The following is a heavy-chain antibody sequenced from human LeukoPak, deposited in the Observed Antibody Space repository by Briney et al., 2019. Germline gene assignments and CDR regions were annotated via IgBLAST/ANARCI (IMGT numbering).Heavy chain of an antibody. Sequence: PSETLSLTCTVSGVSISSSSYYWGWLRQPPGKGLEWIGSIYYSGSTYYNPSLKSRVNISVDTSKNKFSLKLRSVTAADTAVYYCARPVPSRLGWFDPWGQGTLVIVSS. J-gene: IGHJ5*02. CDR2: IYYSGST. CDR3: ARPVPSRLGWFDP. V-gene: IGHV4-39*01. CDR1: GVSISSSSYY. D-gene: IGHD1-1*01.